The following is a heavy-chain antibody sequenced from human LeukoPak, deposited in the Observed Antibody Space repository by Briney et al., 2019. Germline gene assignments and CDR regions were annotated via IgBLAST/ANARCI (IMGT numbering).Heavy chain of an antibody. CDR3: ARDLYYTSWIYKGLDY. J-gene: IGHJ4*02. CDR1: GYSFISYY. Sequence: GASVKVSCKASGYSFISYYIHWVRQAPGQGLDWLGIINPNYGDTKYAQRFQGRLIMTRDTSTNTVYMELSSLRPEDTAVYFCARDLYYTSWIYKGLDYWGQGTLVIVSS. CDR2: INPNYGDT. D-gene: IGHD3-10*01. V-gene: IGHV1-46*01.